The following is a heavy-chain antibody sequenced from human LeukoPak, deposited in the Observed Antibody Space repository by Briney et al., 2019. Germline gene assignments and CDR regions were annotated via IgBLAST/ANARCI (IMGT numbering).Heavy chain of an antibody. V-gene: IGHV3-30*18. CDR2: ISYDGSNK. D-gene: IGHD6-13*01. J-gene: IGHJ4*02. CDR1: GFTFSSYG. Sequence: PGRSLRLSCAASGFTFSSYGMHWVRQAPGKGLEWVAVISYDGSNKYYADSVKGRFTISRGNSKNTLYLQMNSLRAEDTAVYYCAKDVSIAAAGSDYWGQGTLVTVSS. CDR3: AKDVSIAAAGSDY.